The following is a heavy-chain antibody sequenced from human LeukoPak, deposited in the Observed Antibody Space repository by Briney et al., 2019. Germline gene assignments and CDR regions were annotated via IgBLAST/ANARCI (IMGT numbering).Heavy chain of an antibody. J-gene: IGHJ4*02. V-gene: IGHV3-23*01. D-gene: IGHD3-22*01. Sequence: GGSLRLSCAVSGITLSNYGMSWVRQAPGRGLEWVAGISGSGGSTYYADSVKGRFTISRDNSKNTLYLQMISLRAEDTAVYFCAKRGVVIRVILVGFHKEAYYFDSWGQGALVTVSS. CDR1: GITLSNYG. CDR3: AKRGVVIRVILVGFHKEAYYFDS. CDR2: ISGSGGST.